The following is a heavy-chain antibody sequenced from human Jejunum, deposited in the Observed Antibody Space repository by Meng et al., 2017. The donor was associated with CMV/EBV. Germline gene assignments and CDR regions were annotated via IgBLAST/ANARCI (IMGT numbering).Heavy chain of an antibody. CDR2: IITNTGGT. D-gene: IGHD1-1*01. V-gene: IGHV1-2*06. CDR3: ARGHNFGFEY. Sequence: KVSCKAPGYTFTGYNMHWVRQAPGQGLEWMGRIITNTGGTNYAQKFQGRVTMTRDTSISTGYMELNSLRSDDTAVYYCARGHNFGFEYWGQGTLVTVSS. CDR1: GYTFTGYN. J-gene: IGHJ4*02.